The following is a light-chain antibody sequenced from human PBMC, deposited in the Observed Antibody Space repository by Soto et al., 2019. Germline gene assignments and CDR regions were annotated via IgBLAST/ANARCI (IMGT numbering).Light chain of an antibody. CDR1: QSISNY. CDR3: QQSFSPLWT. J-gene: IGKJ1*01. V-gene: IGKV1-39*01. CDR2: AAS. Sequence: DIQMTQSPSSLSASVGDRVTITCRASQSISNYLNWYQQKPGKAPKLLIYAASSMQSGVPSRFSGSGSETDFTLTISSLQPDYSATYYCQQSFSPLWTFGQGTKV.